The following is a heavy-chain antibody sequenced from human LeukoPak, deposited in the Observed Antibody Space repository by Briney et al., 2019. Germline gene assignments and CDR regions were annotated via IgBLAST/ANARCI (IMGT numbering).Heavy chain of an antibody. CDR2: IWYDGSNK. D-gene: IGHD6-19*01. CDR1: GFTFSSYG. J-gene: IGHJ4*02. V-gene: IGHV3-33*06. Sequence: GRSLRLSCAASGFTFSSYGMHWVRQAPGKGLEWVALIWYDGSNKYYADSVKGRFTISRDNSKNTLYLQMNSLRAEDTAVYYCAKDPHGGYSSGWPDYWGQGTLVTVSP. CDR3: AKDPHGGYSSGWPDY.